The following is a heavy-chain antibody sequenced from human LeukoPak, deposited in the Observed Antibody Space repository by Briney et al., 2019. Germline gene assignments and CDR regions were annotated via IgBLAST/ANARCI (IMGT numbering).Heavy chain of an antibody. J-gene: IGHJ4*02. CDR2: IYSGVST. Sequence: GGALRLSRAACGFTVSSKYISGVRQAAGKGREWVSVIYSGVSTYYTDSVKGRFTISRDNSKNTLDLQMNSLRAEDTAVYYCARDQTTGNYFDYWGQGTLVTVSS. D-gene: IGHD4-17*01. V-gene: IGHV3-66*01. CDR3: ARDQTTGNYFDY. CDR1: GFTVSSKY.